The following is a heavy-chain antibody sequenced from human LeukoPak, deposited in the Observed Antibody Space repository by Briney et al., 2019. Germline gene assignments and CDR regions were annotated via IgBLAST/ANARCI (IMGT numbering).Heavy chain of an antibody. Sequence: SETLSLTCAVYGGSFSGYYWSWIRQPPGKGLEWVGEINHSGSTNYNPSLKSRVTISVDTSKNQFSLKLSSVTAADTAVYYCARAPPFDPWGQGTLVTVSS. V-gene: IGHV4-34*01. J-gene: IGHJ5*02. CDR3: ARAPPFDP. CDR2: INHSGST. CDR1: GGSFSGYY.